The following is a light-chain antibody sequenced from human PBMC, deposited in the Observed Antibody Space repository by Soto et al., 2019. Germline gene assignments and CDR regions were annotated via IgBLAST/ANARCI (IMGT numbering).Light chain of an antibody. CDR1: QSVSGY. J-gene: IGKJ5*01. Sequence: EVVMTLPPDTLAFSAGDRATLTSRASQSVSGYLAWYQQKPGQAPRLLIYDASNRATGIPARFSFSGSGTDFDLTLSCRDPECFAVYICQGRSKGPPITFGQGTRLEI. CDR3: QGRSKGPPIT. V-gene: IGKV3-11*01. CDR2: DAS.